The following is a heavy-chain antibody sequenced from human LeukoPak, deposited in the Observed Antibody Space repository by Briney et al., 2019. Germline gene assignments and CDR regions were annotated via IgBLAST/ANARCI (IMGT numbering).Heavy chain of an antibody. V-gene: IGHV3-NL1*01. CDR1: GFTFKNYG. J-gene: IGHJ6*03. Sequence: GGSLRLSCSGSGFTFKNYGISWVRQAAGQGLQWVSVISGGGRNAFYADSVKGRFAISRDNSKNTLYLQMNSLRAEDTAVYYCAKGQRLDYYYYMDVWGKGTTVTVSS. D-gene: IGHD6-25*01. CDR2: ISGGGRNA. CDR3: AKGQRLDYYYYMDV.